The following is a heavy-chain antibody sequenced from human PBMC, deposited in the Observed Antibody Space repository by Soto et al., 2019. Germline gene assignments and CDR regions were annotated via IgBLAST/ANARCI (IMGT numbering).Heavy chain of an antibody. V-gene: IGHV3-74*01. CDR2: IRGNERGT. CDR1: GLTFSDYW. CDR3: GRVDWNPGGD. J-gene: IGHJ4*02. Sequence: EVRLVESGGGLVQPGGSLRLSCVASGLTFSDYWIRWVRQAPGKGLMWVSGIRGNERGTAYADSVKGRFTISRDNANNTVYLQMNNPRAEDTAVYYCGRVDWNPGGDWGQGTLVTVSS. D-gene: IGHD1-1*01.